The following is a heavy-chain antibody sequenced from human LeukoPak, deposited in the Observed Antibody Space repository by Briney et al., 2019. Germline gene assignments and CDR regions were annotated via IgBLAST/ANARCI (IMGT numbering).Heavy chain of an antibody. V-gene: IGHV7-4-1*02. J-gene: IGHJ4*02. CDR3: ARRVDTAMALYDY. CDR2: INTNTGNP. D-gene: IGHD5-18*01. Sequence: GASVKVSCKASGYTFTSYAMNWVRQAPGQGLEWMGWINTNTGNPTYAQGFTGRFVFSLDTPVSPAYLQISSLKAEDTAVYYCARRVDTAMALYDYWGQGTLVTVSS. CDR1: GYTFTSYA.